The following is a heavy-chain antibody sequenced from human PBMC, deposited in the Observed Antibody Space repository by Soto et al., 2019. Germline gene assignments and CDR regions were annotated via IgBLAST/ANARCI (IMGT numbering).Heavy chain of an antibody. CDR3: ATAGPYYDSSGYYFRGYFDY. V-gene: IGHV1-24*01. J-gene: IGHJ4*02. D-gene: IGHD3-22*01. CDR1: GYTLTELS. CDR2: FDPEDGET. Sequence: GASVKVSCKVSGYTLTELSMHWVRQAPGKGLEWMGGFDPEDGETIYAQKFQGRVTMTEDTSTDTAYMELSSLRSEDTAVYYCATAGPYYDSSGYYFRGYFDYWGQGTLVTVS.